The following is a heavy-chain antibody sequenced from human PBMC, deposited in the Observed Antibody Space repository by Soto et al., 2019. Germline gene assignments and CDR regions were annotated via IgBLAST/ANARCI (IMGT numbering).Heavy chain of an antibody. D-gene: IGHD6-6*01. Sequence: QVQLQESGPGLVKPSQTLSLTCTVSGGSISSGDYYWSWIRQPPGKGLEWIGDIYYSGSTYYNPSLKSRVTISVDTSKNQFSLKLSSVTAADTAVYYCASSSSGWSFTLQYYYGMDVWGQGTTVAVSS. V-gene: IGHV4-30-4*01. CDR2: IYYSGST. CDR3: ASSSSGWSFTLQYYYGMDV. J-gene: IGHJ6*02. CDR1: GGSISSGDYY.